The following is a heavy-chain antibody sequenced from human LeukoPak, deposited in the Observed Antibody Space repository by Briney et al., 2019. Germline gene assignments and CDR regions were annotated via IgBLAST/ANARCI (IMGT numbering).Heavy chain of an antibody. V-gene: IGHV4-59*12. J-gene: IGHJ4*02. Sequence: SETLSLTCTVSGGSISSYYWSWIRQPPGKGLEWIGYIYYSGSTNYNPSLKSRVTISVDTSKNQFSLKLSSVTAADTAVYYCARDLRRVVPAAISRHYFDYWGQGTLVTVSS. CDR3: ARDLRRVVPAAISRHYFDY. D-gene: IGHD2-2*02. CDR1: GGSISSYY. CDR2: IYYSGST.